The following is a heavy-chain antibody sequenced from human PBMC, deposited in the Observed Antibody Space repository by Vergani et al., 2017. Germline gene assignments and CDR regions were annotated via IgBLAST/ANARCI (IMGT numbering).Heavy chain of an antibody. CDR1: GFTFSSYA. Sequence: VQLVESGGGVVQPGRSLRLSCAASGFTFSSYAMSWVRQAPGKGLEWVSVISGSGGSTYYADSVKGRFTISRDNSKNTLYLQMNSLRAEDTAVYYCAKAARPGYYYYYMDVWGKGTTVTVSS. CDR3: AKAARPGYYYYYMDV. V-gene: IGHV3-23*04. J-gene: IGHJ6*03. D-gene: IGHD6-6*01. CDR2: ISGSGGST.